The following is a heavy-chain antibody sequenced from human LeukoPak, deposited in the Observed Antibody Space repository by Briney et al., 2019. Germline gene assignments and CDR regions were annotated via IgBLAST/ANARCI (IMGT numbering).Heavy chain of an antibody. Sequence: PGRSLRLSCAASGFTFSNYGMHWVRQAPGKGLEWVALISYDGSNKYFADSVKGRFTISRDNSKNTLYLQMHSLRAEDTAVYYCAKDGVAAAGTLDYWGQGTLVTVSS. CDR1: GFTFSNYG. V-gene: IGHV3-30*18. CDR3: AKDGVAAAGTLDY. D-gene: IGHD6-13*01. J-gene: IGHJ4*02. CDR2: ISYDGSNK.